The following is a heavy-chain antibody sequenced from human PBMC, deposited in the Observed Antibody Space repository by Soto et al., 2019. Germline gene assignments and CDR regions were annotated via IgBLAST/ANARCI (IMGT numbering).Heavy chain of an antibody. CDR3: ERGGSGYHSGRGFAGTMDV. D-gene: IGHD3-22*01. J-gene: IGHJ6*04. V-gene: IGHV1-18*04. Sequence: QAQVVQSGDEVKKPGASVKVSCKASGYIFTGYGISWVRQAPGQGLEWMGWISPYNGHTEFAQRLQGRLTLSTDTPTNTTFMELSNLRPDDTAVYYCERGGSGYHSGRGFAGTMDVWGKGTTVTVSS. CDR1: GYIFTGYG. CDR2: ISPYNGHT.